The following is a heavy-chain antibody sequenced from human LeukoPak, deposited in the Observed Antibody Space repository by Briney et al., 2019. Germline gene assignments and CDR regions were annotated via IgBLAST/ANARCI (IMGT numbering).Heavy chain of an antibody. Sequence: SETLSLTCTVSGGSISSYYWSWIRQPAGKGLEWIGRIYTSGSTNYNPSLKSRVTMSVDTSKNQFSLKLSSVTAADTAVYYCARGSNDFWSGFFDYWGQGTLVTVSS. CDR3: ARGSNDFWSGFFDY. CDR1: GGSISSYY. D-gene: IGHD3-3*01. J-gene: IGHJ4*02. V-gene: IGHV4-4*07. CDR2: IYTSGST.